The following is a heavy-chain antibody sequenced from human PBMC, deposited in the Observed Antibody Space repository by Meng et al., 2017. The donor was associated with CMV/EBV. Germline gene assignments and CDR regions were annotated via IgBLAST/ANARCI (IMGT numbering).Heavy chain of an antibody. CDR1: GGSISNYY. CDR3: ARSEQLLVYLY. CDR2: IYYSGNT. D-gene: IGHD6-13*01. V-gene: IGHV4-59*01. Sequence: SETLSLTCTVSGGSISNYYWSWIRQHPGKGLEWIGYIYYSGNTDYNPSLKSRVTISLDTSKNQFSLKLSSVTAADTAIYYCARSEQLLVYLYWGQGTLVTVSS. J-gene: IGHJ4*02.